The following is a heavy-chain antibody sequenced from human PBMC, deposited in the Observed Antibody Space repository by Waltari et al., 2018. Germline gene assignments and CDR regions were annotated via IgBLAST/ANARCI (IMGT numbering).Heavy chain of an antibody. D-gene: IGHD2-2*01. CDR1: GGSISSHY. CDR2: IYYSGST. J-gene: IGHJ5*02. CDR3: ARGCSSTSCYAGLEPNWFDP. V-gene: IGHV4-59*11. Sequence: QVQLQESGPGLVKPSETLSLTCTVSGGSISSHYWSWIRQPPGKGLEWIGYIYYSGSTNYNPSIKSRVTISVDTSKNQFSLKLSSVTAADTAVYYCARGCSSTSCYAGLEPNWFDPWGQGTLVTVSS.